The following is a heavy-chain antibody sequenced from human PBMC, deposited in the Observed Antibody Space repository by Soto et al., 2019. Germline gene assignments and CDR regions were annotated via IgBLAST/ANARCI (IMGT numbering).Heavy chain of an antibody. CDR3: AKVLQTGYSGGLSPYYYYGMDV. V-gene: IGHV3-23*01. J-gene: IGHJ6*02. CDR1: GFTFSSYA. CDR2: ISGSGGST. Sequence: GGSLRLSCAASGFTFSSYAMSWVRQAPGKGLEWVSAISGSGGSTYYADSVKGRFTISRDNSKNTLYLQMNSLRAEDTAVYYCAKVLQTGYSGGLSPYYYYGMDVWGQGTTVTVSS. D-gene: IGHD1-26*01.